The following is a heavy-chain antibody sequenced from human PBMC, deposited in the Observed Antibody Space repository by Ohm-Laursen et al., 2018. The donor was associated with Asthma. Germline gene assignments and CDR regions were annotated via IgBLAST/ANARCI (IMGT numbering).Heavy chain of an antibody. CDR1: GFTFSSYA. CDR2: ISGSSGRT. J-gene: IGHJ4*02. V-gene: IGHV3-23*01. Sequence: GSLRLSCAASGFTFSSYAMSWVRQAPGKGLEWVSAISGSSGRTYYADSVKGRFTISRDNSKNTLDLQMNSLRVEDTAAYFCVRVARMESGYWGQGALVTVSS. D-gene: IGHD2-8*01. CDR3: VRVARMESGY.